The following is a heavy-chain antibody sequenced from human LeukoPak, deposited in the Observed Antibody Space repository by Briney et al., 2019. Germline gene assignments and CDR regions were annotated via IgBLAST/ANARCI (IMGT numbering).Heavy chain of an antibody. CDR2: IGISVGST. J-gene: IGHJ4*02. CDR3: AKHLGFGPQGRYFDY. CDR1: GFTFSNYA. V-gene: IGHV3-23*01. Sequence: GSLRLSCAASGFTFSNYAMSWARQAPGKGLEWVSAIGISVGSTFYADSVKGRFTISRDNSKNTLSLQKNSLRAEDTAVYYCAKHLGFGPQGRYFDYWGQGTLVTVSS. D-gene: IGHD3-10*01.